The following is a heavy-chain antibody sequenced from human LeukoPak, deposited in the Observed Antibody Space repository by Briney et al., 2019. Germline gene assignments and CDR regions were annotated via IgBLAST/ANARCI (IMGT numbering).Heavy chain of an antibody. J-gene: IGHJ4*02. CDR1: GFTFSSYA. CDR3: ARDGYNLLDY. CDR2: ISYDGSNK. V-gene: IGHV3-30*01. Sequence: GGSLRLSCAASGFTFSSYAMHWVRQAPGKGLEWVAVISYDGSNKYYADSVKGRFTISRDNSKNTLYLQMNSLRAEDTAVYYCARDGYNLLDYWGQGTLVTVSS. D-gene: IGHD5-24*01.